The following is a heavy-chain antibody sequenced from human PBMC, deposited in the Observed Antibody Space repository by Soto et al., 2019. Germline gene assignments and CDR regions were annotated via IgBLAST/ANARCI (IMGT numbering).Heavy chain of an antibody. D-gene: IGHD3-3*01. CDR2: IYYSEST. J-gene: IGHJ4*02. Sequence: SETLSLTCTVSGGSISSGDYYWSWIRQPPGKGLEWIGYIYYSESTYYNPSLKSRVTISVDTSKNQFSLKLSSVTAADTAVYYCASAPYYDFWSGYPYFDYWGQGTLVTVSS. V-gene: IGHV4-30-4*01. CDR3: ASAPYYDFWSGYPYFDY. CDR1: GGSISSGDYY.